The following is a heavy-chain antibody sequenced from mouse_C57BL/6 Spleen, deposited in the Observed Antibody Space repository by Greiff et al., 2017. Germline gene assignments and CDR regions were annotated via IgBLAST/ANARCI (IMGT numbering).Heavy chain of an antibody. CDR3: TTAFYGNPYFDY. CDR2: IDPENGDT. D-gene: IGHD2-1*01. CDR1: GFNIKDDY. J-gene: IGHJ2*01. V-gene: IGHV14-4*01. Sequence: VQLKQSGAELVRPGASVKLSCTASGFNIKDDYMHWVKQRPAQGLEWIGWIDPENGDTAYASKFQGKATITADTSSNTAYLQLSSLTSEDTAVYSCTTAFYGNPYFDYWGQGTTRTVSS.